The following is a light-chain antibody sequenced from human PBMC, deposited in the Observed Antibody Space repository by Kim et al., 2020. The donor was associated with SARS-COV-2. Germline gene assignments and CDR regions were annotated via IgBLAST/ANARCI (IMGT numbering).Light chain of an antibody. Sequence: PGKRVTLSCRASQSVSSSYLTRYQQKPGQAPRLLIYGASTRATSIPARFSGSGSGTDFTLTISSLQPEDFAVYYCQQDYNLPGSFGQGTKLEI. V-gene: IGKV3D-7*01. CDR3: QQDYNLPGS. J-gene: IGKJ2*03. CDR1: QSVSSSY. CDR2: GAS.